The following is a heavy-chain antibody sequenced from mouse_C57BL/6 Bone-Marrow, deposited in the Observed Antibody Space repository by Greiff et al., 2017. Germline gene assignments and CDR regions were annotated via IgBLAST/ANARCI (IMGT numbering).Heavy chain of an antibody. V-gene: IGHV5-6*01. J-gene: IGHJ1*03. D-gene: IGHD1-1*01. CDR2: ISSGGSYT. Sequence: EVLLVESGGDLVKPGGSLKLSCAASGFTFSSYGMSWVRQTPDKRLEWVATISSGGSYTYYPDSVKGRFTISRDNAKNTLYLQMSSLKSEDTAMYYYATPLYYGSSYWYFDVWGTGTTVTVSS. CDR1: GFTFSSYG. CDR3: ATPLYYGSSYWYFDV.